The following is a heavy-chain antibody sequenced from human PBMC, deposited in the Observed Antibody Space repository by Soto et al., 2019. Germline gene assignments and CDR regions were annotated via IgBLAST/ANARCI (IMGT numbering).Heavy chain of an antibody. CDR2: ISGSGGST. CDR3: AKWDYVWGSYRYTAAFDI. V-gene: IGHV3-23*01. CDR1: GFTFSSYA. Sequence: PGGSLRLSCAASGFTFSSYAMSWVRQAPGKGLEWVSAISGSGGSTYHADSVKGRFTISRDNSQNTLYLQMNSLRAEDTAVYYCAKWDYVWGSYRYTAAFDIWGQGTMVTVSS. J-gene: IGHJ3*02. D-gene: IGHD3-16*02.